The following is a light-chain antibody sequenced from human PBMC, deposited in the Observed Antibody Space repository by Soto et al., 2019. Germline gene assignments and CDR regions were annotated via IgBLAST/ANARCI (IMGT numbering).Light chain of an antibody. J-gene: IGKJ2*01. Sequence: IVMTQSPATLSASPGERATLSCWASQSVSSNLAWYQQKPGQAPRPLIYGASTRATGIPARFSGSGSGTEFTLTISSLQSEDFAVYYCQQYNKWPLYTFGQGTKLEIK. CDR1: QSVSSN. V-gene: IGKV3-15*01. CDR2: GAS. CDR3: QQYNKWPLYT.